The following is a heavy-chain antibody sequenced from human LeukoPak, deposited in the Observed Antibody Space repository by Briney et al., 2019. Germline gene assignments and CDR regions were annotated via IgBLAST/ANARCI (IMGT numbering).Heavy chain of an antibody. J-gene: IGHJ3*02. D-gene: IGHD6-19*01. CDR3: AREDSSGWGAFDI. Sequence: PGGSLRLSCAASGFTFSSYWMSWVRQAPGKGLEWVANIKQDGSEKYYVDSVKGRFTISRDNAKNSLYLQMNSLRAEDTAVYYCAREDSSGWGAFDIWGQGTMVTVSS. CDR2: IKQDGSEK. CDR1: GFTFSSYW. V-gene: IGHV3-7*01.